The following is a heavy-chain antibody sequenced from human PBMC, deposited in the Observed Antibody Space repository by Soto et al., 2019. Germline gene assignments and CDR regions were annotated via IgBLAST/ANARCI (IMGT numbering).Heavy chain of an antibody. Sequence: PSETLSLTCAVSGDSISSDFWSWVLQPPGKGLEWIGYISYSGSTNYNSSLNSRVNISVDTSKNQFSLKLSSVTAADTAVYYCARECVSSNGYYYYG. CDR3: ARECVSSNGYYYYG. D-gene: IGHD2-2*01. CDR2: ISYSGST. V-gene: IGHV4-59*01. CDR1: GDSISSDF. J-gene: IGHJ6*01.